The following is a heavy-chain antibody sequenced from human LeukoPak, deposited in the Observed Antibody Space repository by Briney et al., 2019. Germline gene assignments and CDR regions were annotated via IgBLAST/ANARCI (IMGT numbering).Heavy chain of an antibody. CDR2: ISSSSSYI. Sequence: PGGSLRLSCAASGFTFSSYAMSWVRQAPGKGLEWVSSISSSSSYIYYADSVKGRFTISRDNSKNTLYLQMNSLKTEDTALYYCARQMATILDGILDYWGQGTLVTVSS. CDR3: ARQMATILDGILDY. V-gene: IGHV3-21*01. D-gene: IGHD5-24*01. CDR1: GFTFSSYA. J-gene: IGHJ4*02.